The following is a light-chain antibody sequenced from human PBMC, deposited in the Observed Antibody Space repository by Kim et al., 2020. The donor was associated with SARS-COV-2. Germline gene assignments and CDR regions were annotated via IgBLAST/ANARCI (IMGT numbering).Light chain of an antibody. CDR3: QSYDSSNPWV. CDR2: EDN. V-gene: IGLV6-57*03. CDR1: SGSIASND. Sequence: KTVTTSCTRSSGSIASNDVQWYQQRPGSAPTTVIYEDNQRPSGVPDRFSGSIDSSSNSASLTISGLKTEDEADYYCQSYDSSNPWVFGGGTKLTVL. J-gene: IGLJ3*02.